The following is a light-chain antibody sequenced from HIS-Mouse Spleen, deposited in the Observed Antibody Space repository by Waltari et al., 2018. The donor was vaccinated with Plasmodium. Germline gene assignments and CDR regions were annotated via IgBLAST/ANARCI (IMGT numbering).Light chain of an antibody. J-gene: IGLJ1*01. CDR1: SSDVGGYHY. V-gene: IGLV2-14*03. CDR2: DVS. Sequence: QSALTQPASVSGSPGQSITLSCTGTSSDVGGYHYCPWYQQHPGKAPKLMIYDVSNRPSGVSNRFSGSKSGNTASLTISGLQAEDEADYYCSSYTSSSTLNYVFGTGTKVTVL. CDR3: SSYTSSSTLNYV.